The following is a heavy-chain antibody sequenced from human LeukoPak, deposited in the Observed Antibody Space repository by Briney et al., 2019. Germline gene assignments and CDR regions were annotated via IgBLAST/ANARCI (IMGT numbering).Heavy chain of an antibody. D-gene: IGHD1-26*01. CDR2: IYYSGST. CDR1: GGSISSGSYY. V-gene: IGHV4-61*10. J-gene: IGHJ4*02. Sequence: SETLSLTCTVSGGSISSGSYYWSWIRQPAGKGLEWIGYIYYSGSTDYNPSLKSRVTISVDTSKNQFSLNLSSVTAADTAVYYCARDPSGSYFDYWGQGTLVTVSS. CDR3: ARDPSGSYFDY.